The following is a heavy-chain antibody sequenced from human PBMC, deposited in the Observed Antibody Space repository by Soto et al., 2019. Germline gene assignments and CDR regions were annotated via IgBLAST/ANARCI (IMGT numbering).Heavy chain of an antibody. CDR3: ARGVGSGTYYNQYNWFDP. CDR2: INAGNGNT. CDR1: GYTLTSYA. D-gene: IGHD3-10*01. V-gene: IGHV1-3*01. J-gene: IGHJ5*02. Sequence: ASVKVSCKASGYTLTSYAMHWVRQAPGQRLEWMGWINAGNGNTNHAQKLQGRVTMTTDTSTSTAYMELRSLRSDDTAVYYCARGVGSGTYYNQYNWFDPWGQGTLVTVSS.